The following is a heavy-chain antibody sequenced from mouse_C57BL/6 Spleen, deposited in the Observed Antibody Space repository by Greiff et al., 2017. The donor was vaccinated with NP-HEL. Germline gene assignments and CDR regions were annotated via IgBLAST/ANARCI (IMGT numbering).Heavy chain of an antibody. CDR1: GYTFTSYW. CDR3: ARLYYYGSSFAY. CDR2: IDPSDSYT. V-gene: IGHV1-69*01. D-gene: IGHD1-1*01. J-gene: IGHJ3*01. Sequence: QVQLQQSGAELVMPGASVKLSCKASGYTFTSYWMHWVKQRPGQGLEWIGEIDPSDSYTNYNQKFKGKSTLTVDKSSSTAYMQLSSLTSEDSAVYYCARLYYYGSSFAYWGQGTLVTVSA.